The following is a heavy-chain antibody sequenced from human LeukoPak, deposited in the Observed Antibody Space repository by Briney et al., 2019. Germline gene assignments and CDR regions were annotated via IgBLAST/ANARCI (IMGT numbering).Heavy chain of an antibody. J-gene: IGHJ6*03. CDR2: ISAYNGNT. Sequence: ASVRVSCKTSGFALINYHMHWVRQAPGQGLEWMGWISAYNGNTNYAQKLQGRVTMTTDTSTSTAYMEPRSLRSDDTALYYCVRMDYYYYYMDVWGKGTTVTVSS. CDR1: GFALINYH. V-gene: IGHV1-18*04. CDR3: VRMDYYYYYMDV. D-gene: IGHD5-24*01.